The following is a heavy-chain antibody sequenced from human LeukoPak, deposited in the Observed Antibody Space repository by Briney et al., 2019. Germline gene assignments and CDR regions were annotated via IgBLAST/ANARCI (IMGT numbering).Heavy chain of an antibody. J-gene: IGHJ4*02. CDR1: GFTFSSYS. CDR3: ARDHEGYYYDSSGYQIYFDY. Sequence: GGSLRLSCAASGFTFSSYSINWVRQAPGKGLEWVSSISSSSSYIYYADSVKGRFTISRDNAKNSLYLQMNSLRAEDTAVYYCARDHEGYYYDSSGYQIYFDYWGQGTLVTVSS. V-gene: IGHV3-21*01. D-gene: IGHD3-22*01. CDR2: ISSSSSYI.